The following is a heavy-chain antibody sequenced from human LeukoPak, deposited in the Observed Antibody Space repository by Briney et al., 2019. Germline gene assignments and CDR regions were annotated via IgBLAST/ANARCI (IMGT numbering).Heavy chain of an antibody. J-gene: IGHJ4*02. CDR2: INSDGANT. CDR3: ARDGGWGYYFDF. D-gene: IGHD6-19*01. V-gene: IGHV3-74*01. Sequence: GGSLRLSCAVSGFTFSSYWMHWVRQAPGKGLVWVSRINSDGANTDYADSVKGRFTISRDNAKNSLYLQMNSLRAEDTAVYYCARDGGWGYYFDFWGQGTLVTVSS. CDR1: GFTFSSYW.